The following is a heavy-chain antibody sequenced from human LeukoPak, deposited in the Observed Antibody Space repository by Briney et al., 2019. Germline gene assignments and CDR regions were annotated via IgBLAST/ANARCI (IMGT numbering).Heavy chain of an antibody. CDR1: GFTFTDYA. Sequence: GGSLRLSCAASGFTFTDYAMSWVRQAPGKGLEWVSTISDSDDSTYYADSVKGRFTISRDNSKNTLYLQMNSLRAEDTAVYYCARRRTYPDYWGQGTLVTVSS. D-gene: IGHD1-1*01. CDR2: ISDSDDST. J-gene: IGHJ4*02. V-gene: IGHV3-23*01. CDR3: ARRRTYPDY.